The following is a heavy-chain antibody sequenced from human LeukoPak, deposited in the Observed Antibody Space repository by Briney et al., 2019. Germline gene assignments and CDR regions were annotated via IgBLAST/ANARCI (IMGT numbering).Heavy chain of an antibody. V-gene: IGHV5-51*01. CDR2: IYPGDSDT. Sequence: GESLKISCKGSGYSFTSYWIGWVRQMPGNGLEWMGIIYPGDSDTRYSPSFQGEVTISADKSITTAYLQWSSLKASDTAIYYCARGGSSLLFDYWGQGALVTVSS. D-gene: IGHD6-13*01. CDR3: ARGGSSLLFDY. CDR1: GYSFTSYW. J-gene: IGHJ4*02.